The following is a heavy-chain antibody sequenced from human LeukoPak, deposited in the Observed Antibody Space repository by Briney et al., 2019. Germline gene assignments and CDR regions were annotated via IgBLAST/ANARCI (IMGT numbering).Heavy chain of an antibody. J-gene: IGHJ4*02. Sequence: SSETLSLTCTVSGGSISGHYWSWMRQPPGKAPEWIGYVSYSGSSSYNPSLKGRVTISVDTSMNQFSLKLFSVTAADTAVYYCARHARNSWHSDCWGQGAVVTVSS. V-gene: IGHV4-59*08. CDR3: ARHARNSWHSDC. D-gene: IGHD6-13*01. CDR1: GGSISGHY. CDR2: VSYSGSS.